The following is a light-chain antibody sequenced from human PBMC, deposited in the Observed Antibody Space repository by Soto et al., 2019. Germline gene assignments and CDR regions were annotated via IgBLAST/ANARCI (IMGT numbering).Light chain of an antibody. V-gene: IGKV3-20*01. CDR1: QSVGNNY. CDR3: QQYSDLPMT. Sequence: EIVLTQSPATLSLSPGERATLSCRASQSVGNNYLAWFQQKPGQAPRLLIYGVSTRATDIPARFSGSGSGTDFTLTISRLEPEDFAVYFCQQYSDLPMTFGQGTRLEI. J-gene: IGKJ5*01. CDR2: GVS.